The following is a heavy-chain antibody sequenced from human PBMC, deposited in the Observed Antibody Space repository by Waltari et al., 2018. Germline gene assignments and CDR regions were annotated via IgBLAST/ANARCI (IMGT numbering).Heavy chain of an antibody. CDR1: GFTFSRHG. Sequence: QVQLVESGGGVVQPGRSLRLSCAASGFTFSRHGMHWVRQAPGKGLEWVAVIWYDGSNKNYADSVKGRFTISRDNSKNKLYLQMNSLRAEDTAVYYCASDYGDSGSYWGQGTLVTVSS. J-gene: IGHJ4*02. CDR3: ASDYGDSGSY. CDR2: IWYDGSNK. D-gene: IGHD4-17*01. V-gene: IGHV3-33*01.